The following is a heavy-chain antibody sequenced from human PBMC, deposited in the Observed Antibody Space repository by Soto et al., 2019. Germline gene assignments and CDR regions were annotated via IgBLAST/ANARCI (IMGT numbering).Heavy chain of an antibody. Sequence: PSETLSLTCTVPGGSISSGGYYWSWIRQHPGKGLEWIGYIYYSGSTYYNPSLKSRVTISVDTSKNQFSLKLSSVTAADTAVYYCAGDIWKDGSGSYYDYYYYGMDVWGQGTTVTVSS. CDR1: GGSISSGGYY. D-gene: IGHD3-10*01. CDR3: AGDIWKDGSGSYYDYYYYGMDV. J-gene: IGHJ6*02. CDR2: IYYSGST. V-gene: IGHV4-31*03.